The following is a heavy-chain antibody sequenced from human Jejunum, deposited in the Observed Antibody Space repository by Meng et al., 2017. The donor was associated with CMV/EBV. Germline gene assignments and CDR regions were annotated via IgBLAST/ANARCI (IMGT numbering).Heavy chain of an antibody. J-gene: IGHJ5*02. V-gene: IGHV4-39*07. CDR1: GGSISSSSDY. Sequence: QLQLQESGPGLVKPSETLALTCTVSGGSISSSSDYWGWIRQPPGKGLEWIGSIYYSGNTYYNPSLKSRVTISVDTSKNQFSLKLSSVTAADTAVYYCATGRTIAASGTAWDQGTLGTVDS. CDR3: ATGRTIAASGTA. CDR2: IYYSGNT. D-gene: IGHD6-13*01.